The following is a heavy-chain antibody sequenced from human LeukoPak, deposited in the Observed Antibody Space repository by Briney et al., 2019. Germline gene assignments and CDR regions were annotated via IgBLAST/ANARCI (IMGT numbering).Heavy chain of an antibody. J-gene: IGHJ6*02. Sequence: ASVKVSCKASGYTFTSYGISWVRQAPGQGLEWMGWISAYNGNTNYAQKLQGRVTMTTDTSTSTACMELRSLRSDDTAVYYCARDLLIVGATPPSYYYYGMDVWGQGTTVTVSS. CDR3: ARDLLIVGATPPSYYYYGMDV. CDR2: ISAYNGNT. CDR1: GYTFTSYG. V-gene: IGHV1-18*01. D-gene: IGHD1-26*01.